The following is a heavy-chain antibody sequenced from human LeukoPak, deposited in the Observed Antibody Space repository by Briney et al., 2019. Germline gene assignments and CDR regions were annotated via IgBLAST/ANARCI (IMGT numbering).Heavy chain of an antibody. V-gene: IGHV3-30*01. J-gene: IGHJ5*02. D-gene: IGHD1-7*01. Sequence: QPGGSLRLSCAASGFTFSSYAMHWVRQAPGKELEWVAVISYDGSNKYYADSVKGRFTISRDNSKNTLYLQMNSLRAEDTAVYYCARGDLTGTSDPWGQGTLVTVSS. CDR3: ARGDLTGTSDP. CDR1: GFTFSSYA. CDR2: ISYDGSNK.